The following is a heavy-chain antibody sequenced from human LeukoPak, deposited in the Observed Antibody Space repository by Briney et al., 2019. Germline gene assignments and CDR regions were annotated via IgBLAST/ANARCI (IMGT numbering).Heavy chain of an antibody. D-gene: IGHD6-13*01. CDR3: ARGWAAARDNWFDP. CDR2: IYHSGST. J-gene: IGHJ5*02. Sequence: PSETLSLTCTVSGYSISSGYYWGWIRQPPGKGLEWIGSIYHSGSTYYNPSLKSRVTISVDTSKNQFSLKLSSVTAADTAVYYCARGWAAARDNWFDPWGQGTLVTVSS. V-gene: IGHV4-38-2*02. CDR1: GYSISSGYY.